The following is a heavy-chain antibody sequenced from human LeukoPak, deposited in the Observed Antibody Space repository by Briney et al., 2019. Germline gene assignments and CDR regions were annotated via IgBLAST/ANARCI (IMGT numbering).Heavy chain of an antibody. J-gene: IGHJ5*02. CDR3: AKNLQPGDSSGSFDP. CDR1: GFTFDDYA. V-gene: IGHV3-9*01. CDR2: ISWNSGSI. Sequence: GGSLRLSCAASGFTFDDYAMHWVRQAPGKGLEWVSGISWNSGSIGYADSVKGRFTISRDNAKNSLYLQMISLRAEDTALYYCAKNLQPGDSSGSFDPWGQGTLVTVSS. D-gene: IGHD3-22*01.